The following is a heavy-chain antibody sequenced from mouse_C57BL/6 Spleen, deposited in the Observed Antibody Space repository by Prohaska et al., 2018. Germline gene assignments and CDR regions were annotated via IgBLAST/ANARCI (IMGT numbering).Heavy chain of an antibody. CDR1: GYIFTSYW. CDR2: INPCNSGT. D-gene: IGHD1-1*01. CDR3: VREGTTDYFDY. V-gene: IGHV1-53*01. J-gene: IGHJ2*01. Sequence: VKPGAAVKLSCKASGYIFTSYWMYCLKQILGQCLEWIGNINPCNSGTNYKEKLKSKATLTVDKYSSTAYMQMSSLTSEDTAVYYCVREGTTDYFDYWGQGTTLTVSS.